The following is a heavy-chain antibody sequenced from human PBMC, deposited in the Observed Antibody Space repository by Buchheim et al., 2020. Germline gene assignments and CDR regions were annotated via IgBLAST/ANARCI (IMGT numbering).Heavy chain of an antibody. CDR2: ITHSGST. CDR3: ARVTGAAAGKRGFDY. D-gene: IGHD6-13*01. J-gene: IGHJ4*02. V-gene: IGHV4-34*01. CDR1: GGSFTGHY. Sequence: QVQLQQWGAGLLKPSETLSLTCGVYGGSFTGHYWNWIRQPPGKGLEWIGEITHSGSTNYNPSLKSRVTIPVDTSKNQFSLTLKSLTAADTAVYYCARVTGAAAGKRGFDYWGQGTL.